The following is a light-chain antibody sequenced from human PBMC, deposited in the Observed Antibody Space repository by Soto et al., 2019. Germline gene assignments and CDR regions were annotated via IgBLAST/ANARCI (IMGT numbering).Light chain of an antibody. CDR3: GTWDSSLNAYV. CDR2: DTS. J-gene: IGLJ1*01. CDR1: SSNIANNY. V-gene: IGLV1-51*01. Sequence: VLTQPPSVSAAPGQRVTISCSGSSSNIANNYVSWFQQVPGTAPKLLIYDTSQRLSGIPDRFSGSKSGTSATLGITGLQTGDEADYYCGTWDSSLNAYVFGSGTKV.